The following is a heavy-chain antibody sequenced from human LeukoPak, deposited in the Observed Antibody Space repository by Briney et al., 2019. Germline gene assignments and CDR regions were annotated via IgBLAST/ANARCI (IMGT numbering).Heavy chain of an antibody. CDR2: INPNSGGT. Sequence: ASVKVSCKASGYTFTGYYMHWVRQAPGQGLEWMGWINPNSGGTNYAQKFQGRVTMTRDTSISTAYMELSRLRSDDTAVYYCARDLLVRGPNYYGMDVWGQGTTVTVSS. J-gene: IGHJ6*02. CDR1: GYTFTGYY. V-gene: IGHV1-2*02. CDR3: ARDLLVRGPNYYGMDV. D-gene: IGHD3-10*01.